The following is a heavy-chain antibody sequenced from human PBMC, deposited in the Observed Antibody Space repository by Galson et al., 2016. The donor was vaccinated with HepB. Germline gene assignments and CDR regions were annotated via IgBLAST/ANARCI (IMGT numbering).Heavy chain of an antibody. CDR3: ARGTFYYDSSGYYPYWYFDL. CDR1: MF. J-gene: IGHJ2*01. D-gene: IGHD3-22*01. Sequence: MFVSWIRQPPGKALEWLALIDWDDDKYYRTSLKTRLTISKDTSKNQVVLTMTNMDPVDTATYYCARGTFYYDSSGYYPYWYFDLWGRGTLVTVSS. V-gene: IGHV2-70*01. CDR2: IDWDDDK.